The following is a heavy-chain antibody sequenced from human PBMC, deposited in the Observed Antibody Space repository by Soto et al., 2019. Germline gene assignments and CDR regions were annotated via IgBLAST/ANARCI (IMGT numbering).Heavy chain of an antibody. V-gene: IGHV1-18*01. CDR2: ISAYNGNT. CDR3: ARDLSYGGWFDP. J-gene: IGHJ5*02. Sequence: ASVKVSCKASGYTFTSYGISWVRQAPGQGLEWMGWISAYNGNTNYAQKLQGRVTMTTDTSTSTAYMELRSLRSDDTAAYYCARDLSYGGWFDPWGQGTLVTVSS. D-gene: IGHD4-17*01. CDR1: GYTFTSYG.